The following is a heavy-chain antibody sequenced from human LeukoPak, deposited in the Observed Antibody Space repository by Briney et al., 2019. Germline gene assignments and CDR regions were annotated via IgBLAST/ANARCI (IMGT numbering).Heavy chain of an antibody. CDR1: GYTFTSYD. V-gene: IGHV1-8*03. J-gene: IGHJ6*03. D-gene: IGHD2-2*01. CDR3: ARGLRPHCSSTSCYDYYMDV. CDR2: MNPNSGNT. Sequence: ASVKVSCKASGYTFTSYDINWVRQATGQGLEWMGWMNPNSGNTGYAQKLQGRVTITRNTSISTAYMELSSLRSEDTAVYYCARGLRPHCSSTSCYDYYMDVWGKGTTVTVSS.